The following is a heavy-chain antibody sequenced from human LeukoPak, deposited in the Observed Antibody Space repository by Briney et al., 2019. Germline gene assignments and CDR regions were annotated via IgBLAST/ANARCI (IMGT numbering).Heavy chain of an antibody. CDR3: ARRSPNLRTGGLDY. CDR1: GGSISSSTYY. D-gene: IGHD1-1*01. J-gene: IGHJ4*02. CDR2: IYYSGST. V-gene: IGHV4-39*01. Sequence: SQTLSLTCTVSGGSISSSTYYWGWIRQPPGKGLEWIGSIYYSGSTYYNPSLKSRVTISVDTSKNQFSLKLSSVTAADTAVYYCARRSPNLRTGGLDYWGQGTLVTVSS.